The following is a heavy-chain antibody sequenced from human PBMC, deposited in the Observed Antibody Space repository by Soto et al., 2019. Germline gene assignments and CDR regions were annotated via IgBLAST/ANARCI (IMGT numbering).Heavy chain of an antibody. D-gene: IGHD4-17*01. CDR2: INAGNGNT. CDR1: GYTFTSYA. V-gene: IGHV1-3*01. Sequence: GASVKVSCKASGYTFTSYAMHWVRQAPGQRLEWMGWINAGNGNTKYSQKFQGRVTITRDTSASTAYMELSSLRSEDTAVYYCARAGYGDYDLAVYFDYWGQGTLVTVSS. J-gene: IGHJ4*02. CDR3: ARAGYGDYDLAVYFDY.